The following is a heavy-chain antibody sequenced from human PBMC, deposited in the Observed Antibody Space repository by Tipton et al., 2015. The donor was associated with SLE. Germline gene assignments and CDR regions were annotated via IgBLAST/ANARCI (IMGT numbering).Heavy chain of an antibody. CDR3: ARGGRYDNQGFDY. CDR2: LYRGGSI. D-gene: IGHD1-26*01. CDR1: GFTVSSSY. Sequence: SLRLSCAASGFTVSSSYMSWVRQAPGKGLGWVSVLYRGGSIYYADSVKGRFTASRDTSKNTLYLQMSSLRAEDTAVYYCARGGRYDNQGFDYWGQGILVTVSS. J-gene: IGHJ4*02. V-gene: IGHV3-53*01.